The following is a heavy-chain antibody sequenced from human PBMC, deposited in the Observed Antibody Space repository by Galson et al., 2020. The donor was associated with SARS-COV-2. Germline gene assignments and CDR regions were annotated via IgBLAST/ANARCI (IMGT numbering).Heavy chain of an antibody. CDR2: ISYAGSNK. D-gene: IGHD6-13*01. Sequence: QAGGSLRLSCAASGFTFSSYGMHWVRQAPGKGLEWVAVISYAGSNKYYADSVKGRFTISRDNSKNTLYLQMNSLRAEDTAVYYCARDSELVMDYWGQGTLVTVFS. J-gene: IGHJ4*02. V-gene: IGHV3-30*03. CDR1: GFTFSSYG. CDR3: ARDSELVMDY.